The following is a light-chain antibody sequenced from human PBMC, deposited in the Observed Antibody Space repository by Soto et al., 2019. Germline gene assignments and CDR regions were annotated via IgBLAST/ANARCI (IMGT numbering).Light chain of an antibody. CDR3: GSYTTSSNYV. CDR2: DVS. CDR1: SSDVGAYNY. Sequence: QSALTQPASVSGSPGQSITISCTGTSSDVGAYNYVSWYQQHPGKAPKLMIYDVSHRPSGVSHRFSDSKCGNTASLTISGLQAEDEADYYCGSYTTSSNYVFGTGTKVTVL. V-gene: IGLV2-14*01. J-gene: IGLJ1*01.